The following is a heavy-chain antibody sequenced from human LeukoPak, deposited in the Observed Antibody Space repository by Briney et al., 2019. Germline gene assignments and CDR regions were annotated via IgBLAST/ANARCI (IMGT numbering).Heavy chain of an antibody. V-gene: IGHV3-23*01. CDR1: GFTFSSYA. J-gene: IGHJ3*02. D-gene: IGHD1-26*01. CDR3: ARNSGSYRGLAFDI. CDR2: ISGSGGST. Sequence: GGSLRLSCAASGFTFSSYAMSWVRQAPGKGLEWVSAISGSGGSTYYADSVKGRFTISRDNSKNTLYLQMNSLRAEDTAVYYYARNSGSYRGLAFDIWGQGTMVTVSS.